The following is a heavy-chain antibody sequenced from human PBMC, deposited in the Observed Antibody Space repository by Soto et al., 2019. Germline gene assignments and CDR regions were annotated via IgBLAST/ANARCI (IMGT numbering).Heavy chain of an antibody. Sequence: QVQLVQSGAEVKKPGASVRVSCKASGYTFTSYYLHWVRQAPGQGLEWMGMINPSGGSTTYAQKFQGRVSMTRDTSTSTVYMELSSLRSEDTAVYYCAKTAKPTRDLGYCSGGNCFLAFDIWGQGTMVTVSS. CDR2: INPSGGST. CDR1: GYTFTSYY. CDR3: AKTAKPTRDLGYCSGGNCFLAFDI. D-gene: IGHD2-15*01. J-gene: IGHJ3*02. V-gene: IGHV1-46*01.